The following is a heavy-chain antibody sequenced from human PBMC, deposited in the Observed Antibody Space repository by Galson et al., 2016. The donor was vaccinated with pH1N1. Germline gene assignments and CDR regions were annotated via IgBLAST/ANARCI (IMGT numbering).Heavy chain of an antibody. CDR3: ASWLVSHGFNI. J-gene: IGHJ3*02. D-gene: IGHD5-12*01. CDR2: IKQDGSEK. CDR1: GFFCSSYW. V-gene: IGHV3-7*05. Sequence: SLRLSCAASGFFCSSYWMTWVRQAPGKGLEWVAKIKQDGSEKQYVDSVKGRFTISRDNAKNSLYLQMNTLRAEDTAVYYCASWLVSHGFNIWGQGTMVTDSS.